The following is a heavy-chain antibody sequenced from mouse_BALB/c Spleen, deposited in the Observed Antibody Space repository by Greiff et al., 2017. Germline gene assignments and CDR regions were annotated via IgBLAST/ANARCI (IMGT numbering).Heavy chain of an antibody. CDR1: GYSITSDYA. Sequence: EVQLQESGPGLVKPSQSLSLTCTVTGYSITSDYAWNWIRQFPGNKLEWMGYISYSGSTSYNPSLKSRISITRDTSKNQFFLQLNSVTTEDTATYYCARHGKGFDYWGQGTTLTVSS. CDR3: ARHGKGFDY. D-gene: IGHD2-1*01. V-gene: IGHV3-2*02. CDR2: ISYSGST. J-gene: IGHJ2*01.